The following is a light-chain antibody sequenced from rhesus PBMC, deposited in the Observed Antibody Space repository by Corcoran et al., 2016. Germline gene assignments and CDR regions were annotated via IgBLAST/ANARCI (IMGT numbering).Light chain of an antibody. Sequence: DIQMSQSPSSLSASVGDRVTITCRASQDIANYLSWYQQKAGKAPKPLIYSTASLASGVPSRFSGSGSGTDFTLTISRLQPEDFATYYCQQGNSHPWTFGQGTKVDIK. V-gene: IGKV1-32*02. CDR1: QDIANY. J-gene: IGKJ1*01. CDR3: QQGNSHPWT. CDR2: STA.